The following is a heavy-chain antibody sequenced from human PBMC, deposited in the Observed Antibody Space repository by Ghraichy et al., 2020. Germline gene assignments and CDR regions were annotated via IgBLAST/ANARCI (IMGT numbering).Heavy chain of an antibody. D-gene: IGHD2-21*02. J-gene: IGHJ4*02. Sequence: GGSLRLSCAASGFTLSSNAMQWVRQAPGKGLEFVSGISSDGGSTFYAISVKGRFSISRDNSKNTLYLHMASLRADDMAVYYCARGRCGGDCYSPDSWGQGTLVTVSS. CDR3: ARGRCGGDCYSPDS. CDR1: GFTLSSNA. V-gene: IGHV3-64*01. CDR2: ISSDGGST.